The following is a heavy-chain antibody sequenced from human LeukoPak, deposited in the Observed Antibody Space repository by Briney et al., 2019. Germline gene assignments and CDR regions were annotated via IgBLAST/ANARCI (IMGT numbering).Heavy chain of an antibody. Sequence: SETLSLTCAVYGGSFSGYYWSWIRQPPGKGLEWIGEINHSGSTNYNPSLKSRVTISVDTSKNPFSLKLSSVTAADTAVYYCVRGRYSSGWFKDKNWFDPWGQGIPVTVSP. CDR3: VRGRYSSGWFKDKNWFDP. CDR1: GGSFSGYY. V-gene: IGHV4-34*01. CDR2: INHSGST. J-gene: IGHJ5*02. D-gene: IGHD6-19*01.